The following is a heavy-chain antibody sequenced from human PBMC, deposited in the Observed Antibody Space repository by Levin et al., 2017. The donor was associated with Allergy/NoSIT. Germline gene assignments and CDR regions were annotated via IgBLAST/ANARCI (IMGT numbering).Heavy chain of an antibody. D-gene: IGHD1-26*01. J-gene: IGHJ4*02. CDR1: GGSISSYY. Sequence: GSLRLSCTVSGGSISSYYWSWIRQPPGKGLEWIGYIYYSGSTNYNPSLKSRVTISVDTSKNQFSLKLSSVTAADTAVYYCARGSGSYPYYFDYWGQGTLVTVSS. CDR2: IYYSGST. CDR3: ARGSGSYPYYFDY. V-gene: IGHV4-59*01.